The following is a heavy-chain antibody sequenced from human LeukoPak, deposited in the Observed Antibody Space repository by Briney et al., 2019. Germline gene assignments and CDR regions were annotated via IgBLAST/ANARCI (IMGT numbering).Heavy chain of an antibody. J-gene: IGHJ6*02. CDR3: AKIAAVAASPYSYYGMDV. CDR1: GFTFSTYA. V-gene: IGHV3-23*01. CDR2: ISGSGGTT. Sequence: PGGSLRLSCAASGFTFSTYAMSWVRQAPGKGLEWVSAISGSGGTTYYADSVKGRFTISRDNSKNTLYLQMNSLRAEDTAVYYCAKIAAVAASPYSYYGMDVWDQGTTVTVSS. D-gene: IGHD6-19*01.